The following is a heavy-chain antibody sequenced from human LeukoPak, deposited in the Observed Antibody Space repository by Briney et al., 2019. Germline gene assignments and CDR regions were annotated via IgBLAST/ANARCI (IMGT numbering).Heavy chain of an antibody. V-gene: IGHV4-59*01. CDR3: AKDPRPTGSSWYYFDY. CDR1: GASISRYF. Sequence: SETLSLTCTVSGASISRYFWNWIRQPPGKELEWIGYISSGGSTNYSPSLKSRVTISIDTSKNQFSLKLTSATAADTAVYYCAKDPRPTGSSWYYFDYWGQGTLVTVSS. D-gene: IGHD6-13*01. J-gene: IGHJ4*02. CDR2: ISSGGST.